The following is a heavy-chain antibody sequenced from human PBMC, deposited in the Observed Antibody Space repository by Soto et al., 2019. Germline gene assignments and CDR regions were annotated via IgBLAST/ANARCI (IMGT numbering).Heavy chain of an antibody. V-gene: IGHV4-4*07. J-gene: IGHJ4*02. CDR1: GGSIRGYY. CDR2: MHTSGST. D-gene: IGHD2-2*01. Sequence: SETLSLTCTVSGGSIRGYYWSWIRQPAGRGLEWIGRMHTSGSTNYNPSLKSRVTISVDMSKNQISLKLTSVTAADTALYYCVRAYMPKAHFDDWGQGTLVTVSS. CDR3: VRAYMPKAHFDD.